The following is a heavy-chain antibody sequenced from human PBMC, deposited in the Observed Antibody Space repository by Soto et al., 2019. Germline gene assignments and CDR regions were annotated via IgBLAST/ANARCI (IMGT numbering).Heavy chain of an antibody. J-gene: IGHJ4*02. CDR1: GGSISSGGYY. D-gene: IGHD6-13*01. CDR2: IYYSGST. Sequence: QVQLQESGPGLVKPSQTLSLTCTVSGGSISSGGYYWSWIRQHPGKGLEWIGYIYYSGSTYYNPSLKSRVTIXAXTXKNQFSLKLSSVTAADTAVYYWARSFGVAAAGPFDYWGQGTLVTVSS. V-gene: IGHV4-31*03. CDR3: ARSFGVAAAGPFDY.